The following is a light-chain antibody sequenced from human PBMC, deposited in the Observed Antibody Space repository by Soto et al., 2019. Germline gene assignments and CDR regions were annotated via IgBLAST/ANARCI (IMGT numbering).Light chain of an antibody. CDR2: DAS. CDR3: QEYDGAPPIT. CDR1: QSVISY. J-gene: IGKJ5*01. V-gene: IGKV3-11*01. Sequence: EIVLTQSPATLSLSPGERATLSCRASQSVISYLAWYQQKPGQAPRLLISDASNTATGIPARFSGSGSGTDFTLTISRLEPEDFAVYYCQEYDGAPPITFGLGTRLEIK.